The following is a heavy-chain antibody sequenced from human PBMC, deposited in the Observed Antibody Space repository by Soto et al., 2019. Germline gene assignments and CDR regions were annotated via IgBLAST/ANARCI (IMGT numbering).Heavy chain of an antibody. CDR3: AREGLMVYAPSTRYYYYMDV. CDR1: GFTFSSYW. CDR2: IKQDGSEK. J-gene: IGHJ6*03. V-gene: IGHV3-7*01. Sequence: GGSLRLSCAASGFTFSSYWMSWVRQAPGKGLEWVTNIKQDGSEKYYVDSVKGRFTISRDNAKNSLYLQMNSLRAEDTAVYYCAREGLMVYAPSTRYYYYMDVWGKGTTVTVSS. D-gene: IGHD2-8*01.